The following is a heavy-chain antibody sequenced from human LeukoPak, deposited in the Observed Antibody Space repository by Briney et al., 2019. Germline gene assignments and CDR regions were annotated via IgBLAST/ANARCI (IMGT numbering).Heavy chain of an antibody. Sequence: GSLRLSCAASGFPFSTYGMHWVRQAPGKGLEWVAVTSFDGGSKYYADSVQGRLTISRDNSKNTLYLQMNSLRAEDTAVYYCARPTGITWNYYLDSWGQGTLVTVSS. V-gene: IGHV3-30*03. CDR3: ARPTGITWNYYLDS. J-gene: IGHJ4*02. D-gene: IGHD1-7*01. CDR2: TSFDGGSK. CDR1: GFPFSTYG.